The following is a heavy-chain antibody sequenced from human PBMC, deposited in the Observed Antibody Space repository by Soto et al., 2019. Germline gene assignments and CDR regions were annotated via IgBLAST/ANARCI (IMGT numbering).Heavy chain of an antibody. CDR1: GYSVSSNSAA. J-gene: IGHJ6*02. D-gene: IGHD6-13*01. Sequence: SHTLSLTCAISGYSVSSNSAAWNLIRQSPSRGLEWLGRTYYRSKWYNDYAVSVKSRITINPDTSKNQFSLQLNSVTPEDTAVYYCARDIEGYSSSFRTYYYYYGMDVWGQGTTVTVSS. CDR3: ARDIEGYSSSFRTYYYYYGMDV. CDR2: TYYRSKWYN. V-gene: IGHV6-1*01.